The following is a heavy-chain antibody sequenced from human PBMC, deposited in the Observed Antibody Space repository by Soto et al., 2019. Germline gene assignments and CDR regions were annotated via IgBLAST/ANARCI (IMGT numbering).Heavy chain of an antibody. D-gene: IGHD3-22*01. Sequence: GGSLRLSCAASGFTFSSYGMHWVRQAPGKGLEWVAVIWYDGSNKYYADSVKGRFTISRDNSKNTLYLQMNSLRAEDTAVYYCARGNYYDSSGYYYTDYWGQGTLVTVSS. J-gene: IGHJ4*02. CDR2: IWYDGSNK. V-gene: IGHV3-33*01. CDR3: ARGNYYDSSGYYYTDY. CDR1: GFTFSSYG.